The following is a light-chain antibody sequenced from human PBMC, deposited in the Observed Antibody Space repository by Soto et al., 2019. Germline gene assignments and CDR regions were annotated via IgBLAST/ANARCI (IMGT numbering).Light chain of an antibody. CDR2: KAS. CDR3: QQYVTAFRS. CDR1: QSLLHSNGFNY. Sequence: MSQSPLSLPATPGEPASISCRSSQSLLHSNGFNYLAWYQQKPGTAPKLLIYKASSLQSGVPSRFSGRGSGTEFTLTISSLQPDDFATYYCQQYVTAFRSFGQGTKVDIK. J-gene: IGKJ1*01. V-gene: IGKV1-5*03.